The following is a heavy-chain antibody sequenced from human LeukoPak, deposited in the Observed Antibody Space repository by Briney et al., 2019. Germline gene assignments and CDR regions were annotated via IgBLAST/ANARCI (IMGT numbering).Heavy chain of an antibody. Sequence: RPSETLSLTCTVSGGSISSFYWSWIRQPPGKGLEWVGTIFYSGQTYYNPSLKSRVTISVDTSKNQFSLKLRSVTAADTAVYYCARDREQQLVRFYNAFDIWGQGTMVTVSS. D-gene: IGHD6-13*01. CDR1: GGSISSFY. CDR3: ARDREQQLVRFYNAFDI. J-gene: IGHJ3*02. CDR2: IFYSGQT. V-gene: IGHV4-39*07.